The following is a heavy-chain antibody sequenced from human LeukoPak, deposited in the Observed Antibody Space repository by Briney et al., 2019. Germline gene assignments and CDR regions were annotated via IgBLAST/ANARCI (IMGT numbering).Heavy chain of an antibody. CDR3: ARQPYYDILTGTPYYYYYMDV. CDR2: MSYSGKI. Sequence: SETLSLTCTISGDSITKKNFFWGWIRQPPGKGLEWIVSMSYSGKIYYNPTLKSRVTISVDTSKNQFSLKLSSVTAADTAVYYCARQPYYDILTGTPYYYYYMDVWGKGTTVTISS. CDR1: GDSITKKNFF. J-gene: IGHJ6*03. V-gene: IGHV4-39*01. D-gene: IGHD3-9*01.